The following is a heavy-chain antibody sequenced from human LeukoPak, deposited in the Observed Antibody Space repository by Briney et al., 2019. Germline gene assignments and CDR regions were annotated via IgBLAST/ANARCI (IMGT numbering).Heavy chain of an antibody. CDR3: AKGRTYFDY. CDR2: VGATGGTT. V-gene: IGHV3-23*01. J-gene: IGHJ4*02. CDR1: VATSTTEA. Sequence: RGSLTPSCLSSVATSTTEATSWVRQAPGKGLEWVSSVGATGGTTYYADSVKGRFTTSRDNSKNTLWLQMNSLRAEDTAVYHCAKGRTYFDYWGQGTLVTVSS.